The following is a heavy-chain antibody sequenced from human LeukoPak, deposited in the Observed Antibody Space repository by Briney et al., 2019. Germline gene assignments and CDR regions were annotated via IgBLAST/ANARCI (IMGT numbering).Heavy chain of an antibody. CDR2: ISSSSSTI. Sequence: GGSLRLSCAASGFTFSSYSKNWVRQAPGKGLEWVSYISSSSSTIYYADSVKGRFTISRDNAKNSLYLQMNSLRAEDTAVYYCARDLGCGGDCYWYTLTHYYYYYGMDVWGQGTTVTVSS. D-gene: IGHD2-21*02. V-gene: IGHV3-48*04. J-gene: IGHJ6*02. CDR3: ARDLGCGGDCYWYTLTHYYYYYGMDV. CDR1: GFTFSSYS.